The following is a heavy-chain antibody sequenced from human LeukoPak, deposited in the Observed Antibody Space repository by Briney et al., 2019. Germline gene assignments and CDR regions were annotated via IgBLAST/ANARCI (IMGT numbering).Heavy chain of an antibody. Sequence: QPGGSLRLSCAASGFTFSSYWMHWVRQAPGKGLVWVSRITSDGSSTSYADSVRGRFTISRDNAQNTVYLQMNSLRAEDTAVYYCARDLTGAVFDFWGQGTLVTVSS. CDR2: ITSDGSST. V-gene: IGHV3-74*01. J-gene: IGHJ4*02. CDR1: GFTFSSYW. CDR3: ARDLTGAVFDF. D-gene: IGHD1-26*01.